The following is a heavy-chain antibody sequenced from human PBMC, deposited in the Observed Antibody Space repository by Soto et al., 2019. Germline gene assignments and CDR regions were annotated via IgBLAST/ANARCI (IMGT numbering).Heavy chain of an antibody. V-gene: IGHV3-15*07. J-gene: IGHJ6*02. CDR2: IKRKIEGEKT. CDR1: GFSFSNAW. CDR3: TTGSVEGV. Sequence: EVQLVESGGGLVKPGGSLRLSCAASGFSFSNAWMNWVRLAPGKGLEWVGRIKRKIEGEKTDYAAPVKGRFTISRDDSKNTLHLQMNSLKADDTALYYCTTGSVEGVWGQGTTVTVSS. D-gene: IGHD2-15*01.